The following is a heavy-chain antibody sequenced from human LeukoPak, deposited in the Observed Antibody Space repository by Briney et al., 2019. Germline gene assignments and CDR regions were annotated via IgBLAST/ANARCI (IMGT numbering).Heavy chain of an antibody. J-gene: IGHJ4*02. CDR1: GFTFSSYS. Sequence: GGSLRLSCAASGFTFSSYSMNWVRQAPGKGLEWVSAISGSGGSTYYADSVKGRFTISRDNSKNTLYLQMNSLRAEDTAVYYCAKVTRGGGYYFDYWGQGTLVTVSS. CDR3: AKVTRGGGYYFDY. D-gene: IGHD2-15*01. CDR2: ISGSGGST. V-gene: IGHV3-23*01.